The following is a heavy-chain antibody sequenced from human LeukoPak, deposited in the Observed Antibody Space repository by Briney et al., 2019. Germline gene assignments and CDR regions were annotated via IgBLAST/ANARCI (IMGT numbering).Heavy chain of an antibody. V-gene: IGHV3-66*01. CDR3: ARIASGSYADC. Sequence: GGSLRLSCAASGFTVATNYMSWVRQAPGKGLEWVSVLYSGGITYYPDSVKGRFTISRDNSKNTLYLQMNSLRAEDTVVYYCARIASGSYADCWGQGTLVTVSS. D-gene: IGHD1-26*01. CDR2: LYSGGIT. CDR1: GFTVATNY. J-gene: IGHJ4*02.